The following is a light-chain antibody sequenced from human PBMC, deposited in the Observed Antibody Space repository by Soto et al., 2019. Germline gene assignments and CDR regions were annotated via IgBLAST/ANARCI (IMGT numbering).Light chain of an antibody. CDR2: KAS. CDR3: QQSYSTPSLT. V-gene: IGKV1-5*03. J-gene: IGKJ4*01. CDR1: QTISSW. Sequence: DIQMTQSPSTLSASVGYRFTITCRASQTISSWLAWYQHKPGKAPKLLIYKASYLKSGVPSRFSGSGSGTDFTLTIRSLLPEDFATYFCQQSYSTPSLTFGGGTKGDIK.